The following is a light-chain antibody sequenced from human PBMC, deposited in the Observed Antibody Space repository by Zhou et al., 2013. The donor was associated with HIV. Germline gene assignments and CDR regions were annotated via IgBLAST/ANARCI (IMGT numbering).Light chain of an antibody. CDR2: AAS. CDR1: QGISSY. V-gene: IGKV1-8*01. CDR3: QQSYRTLA. J-gene: IGKJ4*01. Sequence: AIRMTQSPSSLSASTGDRVTITCRASQGISSYLAWYQQKPGKAPKLLIYAASTLQSGVPSRFSGSGSGTDFTLTISSLQPEDSATYYCQQSYRTLAFGGGTKVEIK.